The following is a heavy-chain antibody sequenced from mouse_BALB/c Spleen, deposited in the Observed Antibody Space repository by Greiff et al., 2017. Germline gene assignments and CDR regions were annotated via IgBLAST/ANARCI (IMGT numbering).Heavy chain of an antibody. CDR2: IDPENGNT. Sequence: VQLQQSGAELVRPGALVKLSCKASGFNIKDYYMHWVKQRPEQGLEWIGWIDPENGNTIYDPKFQGKASITADTSSNTAYLQHSSLTSEDTAVYYCARSGYYGPFDYWGQGTTLTVSS. CDR3: ARSGYYGPFDY. D-gene: IGHD1-2*01. J-gene: IGHJ2*01. V-gene: IGHV14-1*02. CDR1: GFNIKDYY.